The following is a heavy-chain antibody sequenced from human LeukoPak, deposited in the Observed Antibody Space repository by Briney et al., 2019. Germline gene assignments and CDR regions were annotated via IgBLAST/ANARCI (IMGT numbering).Heavy chain of an antibody. Sequence: PGGSLRLSCAASGFTFSSYAMSWVRQAPGKGLERVANRKQDGNEKYYADSVKGRFTISRDNGKNSLDLQMNSLRADDTAVYYCARDTLGEGEDANYAVYYFDYWGQGTVVTVSS. D-gene: IGHD4/OR15-4a*01. CDR1: GFTFSSYA. CDR3: ARDTLGEGEDANYAVYYFDY. J-gene: IGHJ4*02. V-gene: IGHV3-7*01. CDR2: RKQDGNEK.